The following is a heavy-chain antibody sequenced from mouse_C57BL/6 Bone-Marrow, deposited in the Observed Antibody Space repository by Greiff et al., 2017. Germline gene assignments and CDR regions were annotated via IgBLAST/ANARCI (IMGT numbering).Heavy chain of an antibody. J-gene: IGHJ3*01. D-gene: IGHD4-1*01. CDR2: INPYNGDT. Sequence: VQLKESGPELVKPGDSVKISCKASGYSFTGYFMNWVMQSHGKSLEWIGRINPYNGDTFYNQKFKGKATLTVDKSSSTAHMELRSLTSEDSAVYYCARGTGTAYWGQGTLVTVSA. CDR1: GYSFTGYF. CDR3: ARGTGTAY. V-gene: IGHV1-20*01.